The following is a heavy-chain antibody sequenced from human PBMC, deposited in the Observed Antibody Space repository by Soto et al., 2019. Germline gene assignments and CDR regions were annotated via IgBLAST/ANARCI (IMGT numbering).Heavy chain of an antibody. CDR2: IYTSGST. V-gene: IGHV4-4*07. CDR1: GGSISSYY. D-gene: IGHD1-7*01. Sequence: TSETLSLTCTVSGGSISSYYWSWIRQPAGKGLEWIGRIYTSGSTNYNPSLKSRVTMSVDTSKNQFSLKLSSVTAADTAVYYCARLTPSSGTTQPNWFDPWGQGTLVTVSS. CDR3: ARLTPSSGTTQPNWFDP. J-gene: IGHJ5*02.